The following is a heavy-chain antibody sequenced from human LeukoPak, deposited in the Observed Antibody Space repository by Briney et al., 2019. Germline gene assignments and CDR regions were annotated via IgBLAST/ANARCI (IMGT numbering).Heavy chain of an antibody. J-gene: IGHJ6*03. CDR2: INHSGST. CDR3: ARAGAVAGLNYYYYMDV. Sequence: SETLSLTCAVYGGSFSGYYWSWIHQPPGKGLEWIGEINHSGSTNYNPSLKGRVTISVDTSKNQFSLKLSSVTAADTAVYYCARAGAVAGLNYYYYMDVWGKGTTVTVSS. D-gene: IGHD6-19*01. V-gene: IGHV4-34*01. CDR1: GGSFSGYY.